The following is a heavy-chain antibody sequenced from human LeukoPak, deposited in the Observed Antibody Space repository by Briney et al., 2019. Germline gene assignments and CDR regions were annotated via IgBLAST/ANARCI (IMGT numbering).Heavy chain of an antibody. V-gene: IGHV1-24*01. CDR2: FDPEDGET. CDR3: ATIGYYYYGSGSYSRYYFDY. D-gene: IGHD3-10*01. CDR1: GYTLTELS. Sequence: ASVKVSCKVSGYTLTELSMHWVRQAPGKGLEWLGGFDPEDGETIYAQKFQGRVTMTENTSTDTAYMELSSLRSEDTAAYYCATIGYYYYGSGSYSRYYFDYWGQGTLVTVSS. J-gene: IGHJ4*02.